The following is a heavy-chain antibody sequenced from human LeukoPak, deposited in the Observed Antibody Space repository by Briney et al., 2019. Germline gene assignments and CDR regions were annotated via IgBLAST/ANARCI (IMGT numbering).Heavy chain of an antibody. CDR1: GFTFSNYW. J-gene: IGHJ4*02. Sequence: PGGSLRLSCAASGFTFSNYWMSWVRQAPGKGLEWVANIKQDGSEKYYVDSVKGRFTISRDNAKNTLYLQMNSLRAEDTAVYYCAKGVWGSYRYFDYWGQGTLVTVSS. D-gene: IGHD3-16*02. V-gene: IGHV3-7*03. CDR3: AKGVWGSYRYFDY. CDR2: IKQDGSEK.